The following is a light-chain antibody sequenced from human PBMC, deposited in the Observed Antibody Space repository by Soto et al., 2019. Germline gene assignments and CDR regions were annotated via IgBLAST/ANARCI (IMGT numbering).Light chain of an antibody. CDR2: EVS. V-gene: IGLV2-11*01. CDR1: SRDVGAYDF. CDR3: CSFAGSFYV. J-gene: IGLJ1*01. Sequence: QSVLTQPRSVSGSPGQSVAISCTGTSRDVGAYDFVSWYQHHPGKAPKLIISEVSKRPSGVSHRFSGSKSGNTASLTISGLQAEDEADYFCCSFAGSFYVFGTGTKLTVL.